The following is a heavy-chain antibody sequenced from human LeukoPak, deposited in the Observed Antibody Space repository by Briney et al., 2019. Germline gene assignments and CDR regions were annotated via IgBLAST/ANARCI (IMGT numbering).Heavy chain of an antibody. J-gene: IGHJ4*02. CDR3: AKDWGPWAMVRGVADY. V-gene: IGHV3-30*02. D-gene: IGHD3-10*01. CDR2: IRYDGSNK. CDR1: GFTFRSYV. Sequence: GGSLRLSCAASGFTFRSYVMHGVREAPGKGGECVAFIRYDGSNKYYADSVKGRFTISRDNSKNTLYLQMNSLRAEDTAVYYCAKDWGPWAMVRGVADYWGQGTLVTVSS.